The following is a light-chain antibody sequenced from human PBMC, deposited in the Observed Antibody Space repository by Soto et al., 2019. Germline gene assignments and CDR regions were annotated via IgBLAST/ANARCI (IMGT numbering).Light chain of an antibody. CDR1: TLPKQY. CDR2: KDT. CDR3: QSADRSGAYRV. V-gene: IGLV3-25*03. J-gene: IGLJ3*02. Sequence: SYEVTQPPSVSVSPGQTARITCSGDTLPKQYAYWFQQKPGQAPMLVIYKDTERPSGIPERFAGSSSGTTVTLAITAVQAEDEADYYCQSADRSGAYRVFGGGTKLTVL.